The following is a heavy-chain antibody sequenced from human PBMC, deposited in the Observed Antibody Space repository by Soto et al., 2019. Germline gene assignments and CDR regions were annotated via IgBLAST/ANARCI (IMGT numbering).Heavy chain of an antibody. V-gene: IGHV3-30*18. J-gene: IGHJ2*01. CDR2: ISYDGTNK. D-gene: IGHD3-22*01. Sequence: QVQLVESRGGVVQPGRSLRLSCAASGFTFSNYGMHWVRQAPGKGLEWVAVISYDGTNKYYAGSVKGRFTIPRDNSKNTLYLQMNSLRAEDTAVYYCAKSYYDSSGYYSWYFDLWGRGTLVTVSS. CDR3: AKSYYDSSGYYSWYFDL. CDR1: GFTFSNYG.